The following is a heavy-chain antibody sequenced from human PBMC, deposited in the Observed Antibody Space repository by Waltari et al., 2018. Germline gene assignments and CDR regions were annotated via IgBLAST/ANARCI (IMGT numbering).Heavy chain of an antibody. J-gene: IGHJ4*02. CDR2: IYSDDDK. Sequence: QITLKESGPTLVKPTQTLTLTCTFSGFSLSPTAVGVGWIRQPPGKALEWLALIYSDDDKRYNPSLRSRLTITKHTSKNEVVLTMTKMDPVDTATFFCAHSGRTYYSFDYWGQGTLVTVSS. D-gene: IGHD1-26*01. CDR3: AHSGRTYYSFDY. CDR1: GFSLSPTAVG. V-gene: IGHV2-5*02.